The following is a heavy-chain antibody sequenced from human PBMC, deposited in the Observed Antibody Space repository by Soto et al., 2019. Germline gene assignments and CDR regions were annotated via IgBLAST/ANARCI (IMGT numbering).Heavy chain of an antibody. D-gene: IGHD4-4*01. CDR2: ISYDGSNK. V-gene: IGHV3-30-3*01. CDR1: GFTFSSYA. J-gene: IGHJ6*02. Sequence: QVQLVESGGGVVQPGRSLRLSCTASGFTFSSYAMHWVRQAPGKGLEWVAVISYDGSNKYYADSVKGRFTISRDNSKNTLYLQMNSLRAEDTAVYYCARDGYSNSIYYYYGMDVWGQGTTVTVSS. CDR3: ARDGYSNSIYYYYGMDV.